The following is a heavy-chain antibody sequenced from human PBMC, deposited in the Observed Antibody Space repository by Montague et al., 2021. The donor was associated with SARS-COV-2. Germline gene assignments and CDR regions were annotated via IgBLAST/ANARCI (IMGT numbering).Heavy chain of an antibody. D-gene: IGHD6-13*01. Sequence: TLSLTCIVSGGSISGDDSYWTWIRQHPGKGLEWIGYISYSGRTSYNVSLKSRLTISVDTSKNQFSLKLSSVTAADTAVFYCARHGYTKVWSGMDVWGQGITVTVSS. J-gene: IGHJ6*02. CDR1: GGSISGDDSY. CDR3: ARHGYTKVWSGMDV. CDR2: ISYSGRT. V-gene: IGHV4-30-4*08.